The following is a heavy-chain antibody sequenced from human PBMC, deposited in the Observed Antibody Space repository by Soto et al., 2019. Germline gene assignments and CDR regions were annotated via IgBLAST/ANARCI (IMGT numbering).Heavy chain of an antibody. CDR3: ARGGSSHHYIWGSYRLYYFDY. D-gene: IGHD3-16*02. CDR2: INHSGST. V-gene: IGHV4-34*01. CDR1: GGSFSGYY. J-gene: IGHJ4*02. Sequence: QVQLQQWGAGLLKPSETLSLTCAVYGGSFSGYYWSWIRQPPGKGLEWIGEINHSGSTNYNPSLKRRVTISVDTSKNQFSLKLSSVTAADTAVYYCARGGSSHHYIWGSYRLYYFDYWGQGTLVTVSS.